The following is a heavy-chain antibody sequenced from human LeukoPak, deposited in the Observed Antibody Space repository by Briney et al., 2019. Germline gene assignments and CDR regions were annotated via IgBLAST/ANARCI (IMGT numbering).Heavy chain of an antibody. CDR2: ISSYGGST. D-gene: IGHD2-21*02. CDR1: GCTFSDYA. CDR3: AKDSPSVTATPHDY. Sequence: GGSLRLSCAASGCTFSDYAMSWVRQPPGKGLDWVSTISSYGGSTYYADSVKGRFTISRDNSKNTLYLQMNSLRAEDTAVYFCAKDSPSVTATPHDYWGQGALVTVSS. V-gene: IGHV3-23*01. J-gene: IGHJ4*02.